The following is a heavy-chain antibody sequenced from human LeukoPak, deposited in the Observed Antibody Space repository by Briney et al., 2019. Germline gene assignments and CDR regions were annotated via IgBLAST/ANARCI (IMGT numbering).Heavy chain of an antibody. Sequence: GGSLRLSCATSGFTFSNYEMNWVRQAPGKGLEWVSYISYSGNSIYYADSVKGRFTISRDNAKNSLYLQMNSLRAEDTAVYYCARDGAVAGSFGYYFDYWGQGTLVTVSS. CDR1: GFTFSNYE. CDR2: ISYSGNSI. CDR3: ARDGAVAGSFGYYFDY. J-gene: IGHJ4*02. D-gene: IGHD6-19*01. V-gene: IGHV3-48*03.